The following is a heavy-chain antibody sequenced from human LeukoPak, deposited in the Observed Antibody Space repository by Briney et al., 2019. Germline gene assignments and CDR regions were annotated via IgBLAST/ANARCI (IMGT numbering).Heavy chain of an antibody. CDR1: GFTFSSYS. CDR3: ATPWEPDTAMVIPLSRGGDY. Sequence: GGSLRLSCAASGFTFSSYSMNWVRQAPGKGLEWVSSISSSSSYIYYADSVKGRFTISRDNAKNSLYLQMNSLRAEDTAVYYCATPWEPDTAMVIPLSRGGDYWGQGTLVTVSS. CDR2: ISSSSSYI. D-gene: IGHD5-18*01. J-gene: IGHJ4*02. V-gene: IGHV3-21*01.